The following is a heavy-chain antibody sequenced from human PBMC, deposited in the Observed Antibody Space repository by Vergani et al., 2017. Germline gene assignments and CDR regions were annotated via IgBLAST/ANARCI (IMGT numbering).Heavy chain of an antibody. CDR2: ISGSGGST. D-gene: IGHD3-9*01. CDR1: GFTFSSYA. J-gene: IGHJ6*02. Sequence: EAYLVQSGGGLVTPGGSLRLSCAASGFTFSSYAMSWVRQAPGKGLEWVSAISGSGGSTYYADSVKGRFTISRDNSKNTLYLQMNSLRAEDTAVYYCAKDVLRYFDWYYYYGMDVWGQGTTVTVSS. CDR3: AKDVLRYFDWYYYYGMDV. V-gene: IGHV3-23*04.